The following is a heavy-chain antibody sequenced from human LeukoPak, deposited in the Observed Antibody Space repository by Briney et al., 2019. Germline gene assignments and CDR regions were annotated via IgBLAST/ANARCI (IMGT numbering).Heavy chain of an antibody. CDR1: GGSISGSDFY. Sequence: SETLSLTCTVSGGSISGSDFYWGWIRQPPGKGLEWIGSIYYTGSTYHNPSLKSRVTISVDTSKNQFSLKLSSVTAADTAVYYCACTAGLRFDPWGQGTLVTVSS. D-gene: IGHD6-13*01. CDR3: ACTAGLRFDP. J-gene: IGHJ5*02. CDR2: IYYTGST. V-gene: IGHV4-39*01.